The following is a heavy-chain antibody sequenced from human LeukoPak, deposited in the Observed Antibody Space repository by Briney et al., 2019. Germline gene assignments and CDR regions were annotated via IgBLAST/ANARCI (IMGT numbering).Heavy chain of an antibody. V-gene: IGHV1-18*01. J-gene: IGHJ6*03. D-gene: IGHD2-2*01. CDR2: ISAYNGNT. CDR3: AREVVPAAMEDYYYYMDV. CDR1: GYTFTSYG. Sequence: GASVKVSCKASGYTFTSYGISWVRQAPGQGLEWMGWISAYNGNTNYAQKLQGRVTMTTDTSTSTAYMELRSLRSDDTAVYYCAREVVPAAMEDYYYYMDVWGKGPRSPSP.